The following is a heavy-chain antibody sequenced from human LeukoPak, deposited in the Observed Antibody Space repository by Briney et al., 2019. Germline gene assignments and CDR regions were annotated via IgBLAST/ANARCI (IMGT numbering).Heavy chain of an antibody. D-gene: IGHD3-10*01. CDR1: GGSISSYY. CDR3: ARGGDYYRSGTYYAFDP. CDR2: LYYSGST. Sequence: SETLSLTCSVSGGSISSYYWSWIRQPPGKGLEWIGYLYYSGSTKYNPSLKSRVTISVATSKNQFSLRLSSVSAADTAVYYCARGGDYYRSGTYYAFDPWGQGTLVTVSS. J-gene: IGHJ5*02. V-gene: IGHV4-59*01.